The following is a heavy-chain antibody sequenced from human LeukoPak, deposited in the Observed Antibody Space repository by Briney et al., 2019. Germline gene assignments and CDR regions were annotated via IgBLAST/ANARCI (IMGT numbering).Heavy chain of an antibody. J-gene: IGHJ4*02. V-gene: IGHV4-34*01. CDR1: GGSFSGYY. Sequence: SETLSLTCAVYGGSFSGYYWSWIRQPPGKGLEWIGEINHSRSTNYNPSLKSRVTISVDTSKNQFSLKLRSVTAADTAVYYCARLPANWGTFDYWGQGTLVTVSS. CDR3: ARLPANWGTFDY. CDR2: INHSRST. D-gene: IGHD7-27*01.